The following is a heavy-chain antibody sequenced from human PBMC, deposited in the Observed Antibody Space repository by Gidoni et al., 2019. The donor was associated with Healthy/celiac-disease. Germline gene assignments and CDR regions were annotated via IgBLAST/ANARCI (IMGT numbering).Heavy chain of an antibody. V-gene: IGHV3-33*01. CDR3: ARGSGDYVPLVDY. Sequence: QVQLVESGGGVVQPGRSLRLSCAASGCTFSSYGMHWVRQAPGKGLVCVAVIWYDGSNKYYAASVKGRFTISRDNSKNTLYLHMNRLRAEDTAVYYCARGSGDYVPLVDYWGQGTLVTVSS. J-gene: IGHJ4*02. CDR1: GCTFSSYG. CDR2: IWYDGSNK. D-gene: IGHD2-21*02.